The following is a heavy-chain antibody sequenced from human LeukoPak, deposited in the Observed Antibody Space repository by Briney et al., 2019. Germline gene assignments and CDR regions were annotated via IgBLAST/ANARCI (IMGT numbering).Heavy chain of an antibody. CDR2: INWNGGST. CDR1: GFPFDDYG. Sequence: GGSLRLSCAASGFPFDDYGMSWVRQAPGKGLEWVSGINWNGGSTGYADSVKGRFTISRDNAKNSLYLQMNSLRAEDTALYYCASLPTGGRSTSDYWGQGTLVTVSS. D-gene: IGHD2-2*01. J-gene: IGHJ4*02. V-gene: IGHV3-20*04. CDR3: ASLPTGGRSTSDY.